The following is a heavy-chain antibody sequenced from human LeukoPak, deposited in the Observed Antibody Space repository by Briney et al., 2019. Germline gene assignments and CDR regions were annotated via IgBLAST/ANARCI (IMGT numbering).Heavy chain of an antibody. D-gene: IGHD2-21*02. CDR3: ARERIGDSPRPLDY. CDR1: GYTFTSYY. CDR2: INPSGGGT. Sequence: ALVKVSFKASGYTFTSYYLHWVRQAPGQGLEWMGIINPSGGGTSYAQKFQGRVTMTRDTSTSTVYMELSSLRSEDTAVYYCARERIGDSPRPLDYWGQGTLVTVSS. J-gene: IGHJ4*02. V-gene: IGHV1-46*01.